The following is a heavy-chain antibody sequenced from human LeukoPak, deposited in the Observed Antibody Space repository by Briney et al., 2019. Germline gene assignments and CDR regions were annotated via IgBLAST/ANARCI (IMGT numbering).Heavy chain of an antibody. V-gene: IGHV1-46*01. Sequence: ASVKVSFKASGYTFTSYYMNWVRQAPGQGLEWMGITNPSGGSTSYAQKFQDRVAMTRDTSTSTVYMELSSLTSEDTAVYYCARDGASDGMDVWGQGTTVTVSS. D-gene: IGHD3-10*01. CDR2: TNPSGGST. CDR3: ARDGASDGMDV. CDR1: GYTFTSYY. J-gene: IGHJ6*02.